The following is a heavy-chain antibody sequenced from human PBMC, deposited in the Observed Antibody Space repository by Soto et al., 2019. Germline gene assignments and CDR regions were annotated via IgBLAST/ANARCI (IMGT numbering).Heavy chain of an antibody. CDR1: GGTFSRYA. J-gene: IGHJ4*02. CDR3: ARDLFRPKSY. Sequence: GASVKVSFKASGGTFSRYAISWVRQAPGRGLEWMGGIIPIFGTANYAQKFQGRVTITADESTSTAYMELSSLRSEDTAVYYCARDLFRPKSYWGQGTLVTVSS. CDR2: IIPIFGTA. V-gene: IGHV1-69*01.